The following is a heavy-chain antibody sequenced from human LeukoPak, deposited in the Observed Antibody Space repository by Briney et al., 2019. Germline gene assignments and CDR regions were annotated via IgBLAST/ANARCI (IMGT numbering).Heavy chain of an antibody. CDR1: GFTFSSYA. CDR2: ISGNGIST. V-gene: IGHV3-23*01. Sequence: GGSLRLSCAASGFTFSSYAMSWVRQAPGKGPEWVSAISGNGISTYYADSVKGRFTISRDNSKDTLYLQMNSLRAEDTAVYYCARDPPYYGSGSSYYFDYWGQGTLVTVSS. D-gene: IGHD3-10*01. CDR3: ARDPPYYGSGSSYYFDY. J-gene: IGHJ4*02.